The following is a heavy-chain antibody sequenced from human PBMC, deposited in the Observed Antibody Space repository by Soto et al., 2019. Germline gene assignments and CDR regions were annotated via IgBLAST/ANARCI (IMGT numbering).Heavy chain of an antibody. CDR2: IRSKANSYAT. J-gene: IGHJ6*02. CDR1: GFTFSGSA. Sequence: PGGSLRLSCADSGFTFSGSAMHWVRQASRKGLEWVGRIRSKANSYATAYAASVKGRFTISRDDSKNTAYLQMNSLKTEDTAVYYCTRHEEVYAANDYYYYYGMDVWGQGTTVTVSS. CDR3: TRHEEVYAANDYYYYYGMDV. V-gene: IGHV3-73*01. D-gene: IGHD2-8*01.